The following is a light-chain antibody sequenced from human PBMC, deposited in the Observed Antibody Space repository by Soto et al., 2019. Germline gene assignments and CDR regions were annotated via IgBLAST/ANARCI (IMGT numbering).Light chain of an antibody. CDR2: TTS. CDR3: QQSYSTPIT. CDR1: QSINRH. Sequence: DIPMTQFPSTLSASVGDIVTITCRASQSINRHLNWYQQKPGKAPKVLIYTTSSLRSGVPSRFRGSGSGTDFTLTITSLQPEDFATYYCQQSYSTPITFGQGTRLEIK. V-gene: IGKV1-39*01. J-gene: IGKJ5*01.